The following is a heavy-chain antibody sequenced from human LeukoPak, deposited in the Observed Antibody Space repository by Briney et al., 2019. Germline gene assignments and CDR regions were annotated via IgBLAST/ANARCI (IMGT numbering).Heavy chain of an antibody. D-gene: IGHD5-24*01. CDR1: GYSISSGYY. CDR3: ARVSDRRWLVGWGDFDY. J-gene: IGHJ4*02. Sequence: SETLSLTCTVSGYSISSGYYWGWIRQPPGKGLEWIGSIYHSGTTYYNPSLKSRLTISVDTSRNQFSLKLSSVTAADTAVYYCARVSDRRWLVGWGDFDYWGQGTLVTVSS. V-gene: IGHV4-38-2*02. CDR2: IYHSGTT.